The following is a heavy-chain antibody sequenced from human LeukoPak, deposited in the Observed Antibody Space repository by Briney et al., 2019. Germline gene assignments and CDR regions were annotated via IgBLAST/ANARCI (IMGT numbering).Heavy chain of an antibody. CDR1: GFTFSSYS. V-gene: IGHV3-48*02. J-gene: IGHJ3*02. D-gene: IGHD2/OR15-2a*01. CDR3: ARDFSYAFDI. CDR2: ILGTTNI. Sequence: GGSLRLSCAASGFTFSSYSLNWVRQAPGKGLEWVSYILGTTNIKYVDSVRGRFTISRDNAKNSLYLQMDSLRDEDTAVYYCARDFSYAFDIWGLGTMVTVSS.